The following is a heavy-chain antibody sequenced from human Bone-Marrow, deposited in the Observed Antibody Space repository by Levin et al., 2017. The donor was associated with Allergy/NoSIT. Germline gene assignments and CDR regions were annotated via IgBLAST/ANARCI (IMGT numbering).Heavy chain of an antibody. CDR3: AKAFYAGSPGNDAFDL. V-gene: IGHV3-23*01. J-gene: IGHJ3*01. D-gene: IGHD2/OR15-2a*01. Sequence: PGGSLRLSCAASGFSFSSYAVSWVRQAPGKALEWVSTASDTGGSTYYADSVKGRFTISRDNSKNTLFLQMNSLRVEDTAVYFCAKAFYAGSPGNDAFDLWGQGTMVTVSS. CDR1: GFSFSSYA. CDR2: ASDTGGST.